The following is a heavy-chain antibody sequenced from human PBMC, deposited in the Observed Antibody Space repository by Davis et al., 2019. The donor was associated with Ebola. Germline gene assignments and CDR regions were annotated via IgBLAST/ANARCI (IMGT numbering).Heavy chain of an antibody. Sequence: KVSCKGSGYSFTSYWIGWVRQMPGKGLEWMGIIYPGDSDTRYSPSFQGQVTISADKSISTAYLQWSSLKASDTAMYYCARHDPIYYGSGSFDYWGQGTLVTVSS. CDR1: GYSFTSYW. J-gene: IGHJ4*02. V-gene: IGHV5-51*01. CDR3: ARHDPIYYGSGSFDY. D-gene: IGHD3-10*01. CDR2: IYPGDSDT.